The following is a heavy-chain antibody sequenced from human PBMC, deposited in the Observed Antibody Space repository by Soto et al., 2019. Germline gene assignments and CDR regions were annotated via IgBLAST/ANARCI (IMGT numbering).Heavy chain of an antibody. CDR1: GFTVSSNY. D-gene: IGHD4-17*01. V-gene: IGHV3-66*01. CDR2: IYSGGST. Sequence: GGSLRLSCAASGFTVSSNYMSWVRQAPGKGLEWVSVIYSGGSTYYADSVKGRFTISRDNSKNTLYLQMNSLRAEDTAVYYCARAYGDPYYYYHMDVWGKGTTVTVSS. J-gene: IGHJ6*03. CDR3: ARAYGDPYYYYHMDV.